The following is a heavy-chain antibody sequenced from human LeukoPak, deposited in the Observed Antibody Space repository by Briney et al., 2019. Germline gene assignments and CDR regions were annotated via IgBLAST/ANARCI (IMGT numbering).Heavy chain of an antibody. CDR3: ARGREARGSPYSSGWYEDD. D-gene: IGHD6-19*01. V-gene: IGHV4-34*01. Sequence: PSETLSLTCAVYGGSFSGYYWSWIRQPPGKGLEWIGEINHSGSTNYNPSLKSRVTISVDTSKNQFSLKLSSVTAADTAVYYCARGREARGSPYSSGWYEDDWGQGTLVTVSS. CDR2: INHSGST. CDR1: GGSFSGYY. J-gene: IGHJ4*02.